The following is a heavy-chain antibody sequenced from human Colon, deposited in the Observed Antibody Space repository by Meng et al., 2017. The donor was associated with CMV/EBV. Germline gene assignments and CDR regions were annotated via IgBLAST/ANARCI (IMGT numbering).Heavy chain of an antibody. CDR2: IRYDGSNK. CDR1: GFTFSSYG. V-gene: IGHV3-30*02. D-gene: IGHD6-19*01. CDR3: ARVSSAGLALDV. Sequence: GESLKISCAASGFTFSSYGMHWVRQAPGKGLEWVAFIRYDGSNKYYADSVKGRFTISRDNSKNTLYLQMNSLRAEDTAMYYCARVSSAGLALDVWGQGTMVTVSS. J-gene: IGHJ3*01.